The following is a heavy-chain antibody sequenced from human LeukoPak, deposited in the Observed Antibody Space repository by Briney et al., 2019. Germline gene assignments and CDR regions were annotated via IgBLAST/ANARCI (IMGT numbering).Heavy chain of an antibody. J-gene: IGHJ4*02. CDR2: ISSSSSYT. CDR3: ARSVYYFDY. Sequence: PGRSLRLSCDASGFNFNAYAMHWVRQAPGKGLEWVSYISSSSSYTNYADSVKGRFTISRDNAKNSLYLQMNSLRAEDTAVYYCARSVYYFDYWGQGTLVTVSS. CDR1: GFNFNAYA. D-gene: IGHD5/OR15-5a*01. V-gene: IGHV3-11*06.